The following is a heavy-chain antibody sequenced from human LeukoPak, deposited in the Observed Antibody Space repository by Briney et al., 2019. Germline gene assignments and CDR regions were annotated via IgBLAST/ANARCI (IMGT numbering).Heavy chain of an antibody. D-gene: IGHD3-22*01. J-gene: IGHJ4*02. CDR3: AKGSYYDSSGSFYFDY. V-gene: IGHV3-23*01. CDR1: GLAFSNYD. Sequence: GGSLRLSCSVSGLAFSNYDMSWVRQAPGKGLEWVSGISGSGDNTYYADSVKGRFTISRDNSKNTLYVQVNSLGTEDTAAYYCAKGSYYDSSGSFYFDYWGQGTLVTVTS. CDR2: ISGSGDNT.